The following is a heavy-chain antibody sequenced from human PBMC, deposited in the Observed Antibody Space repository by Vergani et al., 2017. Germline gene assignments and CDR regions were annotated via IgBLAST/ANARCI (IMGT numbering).Heavy chain of an antibody. J-gene: IGHJ4*02. CDR3: ARMQRGYSGYAFDY. V-gene: IGHV1-2*02. CDR2: INPNSGGT. CDR1: GYTFTGYY. D-gene: IGHD5-12*01. Sequence: QVQLVQSGAEVKKPGASLKVSCTASGYTFTGYYMHWVRQAPGQGLEWMGWINPNSGGTTYSQKFQGRVTMNRETTISTAYMAMRMPRSDDPAVYYCARMQRGYSGYAFDYWGQGTLVTVSS.